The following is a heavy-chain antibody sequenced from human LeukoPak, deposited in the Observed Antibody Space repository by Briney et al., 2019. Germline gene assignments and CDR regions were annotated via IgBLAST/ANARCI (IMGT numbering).Heavy chain of an antibody. CDR2: ISSSSSYI. V-gene: IGHV3-21*01. D-gene: IGHD2-15*01. Sequence: GGSLRLSCAASGFTFSSYSMNWVRQAPGKGLEWVSSISSSSSYIYYADSVKGRFTIPRDNAKNSLYLQMNSLRAEDTAVYYCARTGYCSGGSCYNDYGDPSYDAFDIWGQGTMVTVSS. CDR1: GFTFSSYS. CDR3: ARTGYCSGGSCYNDYGDPSYDAFDI. J-gene: IGHJ3*02.